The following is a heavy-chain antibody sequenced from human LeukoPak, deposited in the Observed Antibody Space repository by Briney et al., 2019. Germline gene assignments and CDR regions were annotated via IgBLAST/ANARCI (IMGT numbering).Heavy chain of an antibody. Sequence: SETLSLTCTVSGGSISSGSYYWSWIRQPAGKGLEWIGRIYTSGSTNYNPSLKSRVTISVDTSKNQFSLKLSSVTAADTAVYYCARFIAAAGYDYWGQGTLVTVSS. CDR1: GGSISSGSYY. CDR3: ARFIAAAGYDY. CDR2: IYTSGST. J-gene: IGHJ4*02. D-gene: IGHD6-13*01. V-gene: IGHV4-61*02.